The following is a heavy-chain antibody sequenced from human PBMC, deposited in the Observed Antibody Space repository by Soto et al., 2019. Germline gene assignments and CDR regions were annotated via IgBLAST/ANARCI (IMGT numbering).Heavy chain of an antibody. CDR3: ARHGSQENTIFNDYYYGMDV. Sequence: SEPLSLTCAVPCGSFSGFYRDRIRQPPGKGLEWIGEVNHGGTSNYNPSLKSRAIISVDTSKNQFSLKLTSVTAEDTALYFCARHGSQENTIFNDYYYGMDVWCQGTTVTVSS. J-gene: IGHJ6*02. D-gene: IGHD3-3*01. CDR1: CGSFSGFY. V-gene: IGHV4-34*01. CDR2: VNHGGTS.